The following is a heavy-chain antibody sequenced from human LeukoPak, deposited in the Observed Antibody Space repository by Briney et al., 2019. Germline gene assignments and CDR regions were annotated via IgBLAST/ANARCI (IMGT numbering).Heavy chain of an antibody. J-gene: IGHJ3*02. CDR2: INHSGST. D-gene: IGHD1-20*01. CDR1: GGSFSVYY. CDR3: ARINWNDAFDI. Sequence: SETLSLTCAVYGGSFSVYYWSWMRQPPGKGLEWIGEINHSGSTNYNPPLKSRVTISVDTSKNQFSLKLSSVTAADTAVYYCARINWNDAFDIWGQGTMVTVSS. V-gene: IGHV4-34*01.